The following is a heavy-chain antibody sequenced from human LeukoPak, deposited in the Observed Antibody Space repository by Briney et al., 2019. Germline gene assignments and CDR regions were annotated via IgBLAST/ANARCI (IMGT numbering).Heavy chain of an antibody. CDR3: ARDRRLITMVRGVIDGMDV. V-gene: IGHV1-2*02. J-gene: IGHJ6*02. Sequence: VASVKVSCTASGYTFTGYYMHWVRQAPGQGLEWMGWINPNSGGTNYAQKFQGRVTMTRDTSISTAYMELSRLRSDDTAVYYCARDRRLITMVRGVIDGMDVWGQGTTVTVSS. D-gene: IGHD3-10*01. CDR1: GYTFTGYY. CDR2: INPNSGGT.